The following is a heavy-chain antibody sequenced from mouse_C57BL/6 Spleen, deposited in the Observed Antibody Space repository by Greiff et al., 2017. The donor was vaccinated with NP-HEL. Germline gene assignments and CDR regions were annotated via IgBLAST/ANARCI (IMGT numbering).Heavy chain of an antibody. D-gene: IGHD1-1*01. V-gene: IGHV1-18*01. Sequence: VQLQQSGPELVKPGASVKIPCKASGYTFTDYNMDWVKQSHGKSLEWIGDINPNNGGTIYNQKFKGKATLTVDKSSSTAYMELRSLTSEDTAVYYCARLGHYYGSSPAWFAYWGQGTLVTVSA. CDR1: GYTFTDYN. CDR2: INPNNGGT. J-gene: IGHJ3*01. CDR3: ARLGHYYGSSPAWFAY.